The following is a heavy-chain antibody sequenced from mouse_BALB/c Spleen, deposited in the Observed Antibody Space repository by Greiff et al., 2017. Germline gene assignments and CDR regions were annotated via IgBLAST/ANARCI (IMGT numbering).Heavy chain of an antibody. CDR1: GFTFSDYG. J-gene: IGHJ1*01. CDR2: ISNLAYSI. V-gene: IGHV5-15*02. CDR3: ARVYGNYWYFDV. Sequence: EVKVVESGGGLVQPGGSRKLSCAASGFTFSDYGMAWVRQAPGKGPEWVAFISNLAYSIYYADTVTGRFTISRENAKNTLYLEMSSLRSEDTAMYYCARVYGNYWYFDVWGAGTTVTVSS. D-gene: IGHD2-1*01.